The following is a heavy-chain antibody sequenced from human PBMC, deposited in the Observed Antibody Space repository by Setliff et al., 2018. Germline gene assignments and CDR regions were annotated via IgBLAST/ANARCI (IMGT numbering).Heavy chain of an antibody. CDR1: GFTSSTYR. V-gene: IGHV3-33*08. CDR2: IWDDGGNK. D-gene: IGHD2-15*01. J-gene: IGHJ4*02. CDR3: ARTCSGSGCYAGLES. Sequence: PGESLKISCAASGFTSSTYRMHWVRQAPGKGLEWVAVIWDDGGNKYHADSVKGRFTISRDNSKNTLYLQMNSLRPEDTAVYYCARTCSGSGCYAGLESWGQGTPVTVSS.